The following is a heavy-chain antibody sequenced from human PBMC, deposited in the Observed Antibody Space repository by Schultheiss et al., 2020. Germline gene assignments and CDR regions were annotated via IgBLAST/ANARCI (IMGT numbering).Heavy chain of an antibody. CDR1: GGSVSSGSYY. J-gene: IGHJ6*02. D-gene: IGHD5-18*01. CDR2: IYYSGST. Sequence: SQTLSLTCIVSGGSVSSGSYYWTWIRQPPGKGLEWIGYIYYSGSTNYNPSLKSRVTISVDTSKNQFSLKLSTVTAADTAVYYCARDGAVDTAIAIWPEQGYYYGMDVWGQGTTVTVSS. V-gene: IGHV4-61*01. CDR3: ARDGAVDTAIAIWPEQGYYYGMDV.